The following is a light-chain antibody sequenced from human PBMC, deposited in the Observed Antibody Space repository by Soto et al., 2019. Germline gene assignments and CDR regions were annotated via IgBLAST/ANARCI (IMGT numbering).Light chain of an antibody. CDR2: DAS. V-gene: IGKV3-11*01. J-gene: IGKJ1*01. Sequence: EIVLTQSPATLSLSPGERATLSCRASQRVSSYLAWYQQKPGQAPRLLIYDASNRATGIPARFSGSGSGTDFTLTISSLEPEDFAVYYCQQRSNWLWTFGQWTKVEIK. CDR3: QQRSNWLWT. CDR1: QRVSSY.